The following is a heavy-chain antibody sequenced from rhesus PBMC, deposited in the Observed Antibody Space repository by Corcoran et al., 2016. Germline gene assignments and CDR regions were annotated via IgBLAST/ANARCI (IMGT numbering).Heavy chain of an antibody. CDR3: TSPVRYRFDV. Sequence: QVQLQESGPGLVKPSETLSLTCAVSGGSFRSYWWNWIRQPPGKGLEWSGEINGYSGSTNYKPSLKSRVTISMDVSKNQFSLRLTSVTAADTAVYYCTSPVRYRFDVWGPGVLVSVSS. CDR1: GGSFRSYW. V-gene: IGHV4-80*01. J-gene: IGHJ5-1*01. CDR2: INGYSGST. D-gene: IGHD3-9*01.